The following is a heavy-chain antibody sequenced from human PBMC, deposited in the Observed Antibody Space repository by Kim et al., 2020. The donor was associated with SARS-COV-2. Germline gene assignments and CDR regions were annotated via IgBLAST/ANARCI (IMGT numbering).Heavy chain of an antibody. Sequence: GGSLRLSCAASGFTFSSYAMSWVRQAPGKGLEWVSAISGSGGSTYYADSVKGRFTISRDNSKNTLYLQMNSLRAEDTAVYYCAKDGGLREWLLSVFTSESSAFDIWGQGTMVTVSS. CDR3: AKDGGLREWLLSVFTSESSAFDI. CDR1: GFTFSSYA. D-gene: IGHD3-3*01. CDR2: ISGSGGST. J-gene: IGHJ3*02. V-gene: IGHV3-23*01.